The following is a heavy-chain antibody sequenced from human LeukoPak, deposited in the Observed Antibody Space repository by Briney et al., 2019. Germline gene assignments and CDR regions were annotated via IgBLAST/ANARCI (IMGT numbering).Heavy chain of an antibody. J-gene: IGHJ5*02. CDR2: IYTSGST. D-gene: IGHD3-9*01. CDR1: GDSISSSSYY. V-gene: IGHV4-61*02. CDR3: ATNFDWLEGFDP. Sequence: SETLSLTCTVSGDSISSSSYYWSWIRQPAGKGLEWIGRIYTSGSTNYNPSLKSRVTISVDTSKNQFSLKLSSVTAADTAVYYCATNFDWLEGFDPWGQGTLVTVSS.